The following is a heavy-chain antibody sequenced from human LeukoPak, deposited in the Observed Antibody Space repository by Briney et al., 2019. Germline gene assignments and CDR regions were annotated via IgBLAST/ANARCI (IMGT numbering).Heavy chain of an antibody. CDR2: IIPIFGTA. Sequence: SVKVSCKASGGTFSSYAISWVRQAPGQGLEWMGRIIPIFGTAYYAQKFQGRVTITTDESTSTAYMELSSLRSEDTAVYYCARGSVLRFLEWLDYYYYMDVWGKGTTVTVS. V-gene: IGHV1-69*05. CDR3: ARGSVLRFLEWLDYYYYMDV. D-gene: IGHD3-3*01. J-gene: IGHJ6*03. CDR1: GGTFSSYA.